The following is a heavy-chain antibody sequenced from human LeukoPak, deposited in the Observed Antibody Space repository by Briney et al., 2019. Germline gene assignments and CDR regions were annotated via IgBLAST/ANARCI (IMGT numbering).Heavy chain of an antibody. CDR1: GGSISSGGYY. CDR3: ARDLSTGDYEDGMDV. Sequence: SETLSLTCTVSGGSISSGGYYWSWIRQPPGKGLEWIGYIYYSGSTYYNPSLKSRVTISVDTSKNQFSLKLSSVTAADTAVYYCARDLSTGDYEDGMDVWGQGTTVTVSS. V-gene: IGHV4-30-4*01. CDR2: IYYSGST. D-gene: IGHD4-17*01. J-gene: IGHJ6*02.